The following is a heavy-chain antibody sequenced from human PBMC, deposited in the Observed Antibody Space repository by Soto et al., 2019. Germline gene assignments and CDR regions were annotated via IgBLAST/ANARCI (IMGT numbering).Heavy chain of an antibody. CDR2: ISSDGSDK. Sequence: GGSLRLSCAASGFTFSNFGMHWVRQVPGKGLEWVAVISSDGSDKYYSDSVKGRFTISRDNSKNTLFLQMNSLRVEDTAVYYCAKGSEVARQELDYWGQGTLVTVS. V-gene: IGHV3-30*18. CDR1: GFTFSNFG. J-gene: IGHJ4*02. CDR3: AKGSEVARQELDY. D-gene: IGHD2-15*01.